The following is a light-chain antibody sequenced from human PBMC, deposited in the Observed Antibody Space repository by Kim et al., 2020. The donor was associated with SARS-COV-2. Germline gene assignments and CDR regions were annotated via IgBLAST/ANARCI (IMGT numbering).Light chain of an antibody. CDR2: GAS. J-gene: IGKJ1*01. Sequence: SPGERATLSCRASQSVSSSYLAWYQQKPGQAPRLLIYGASSRATGIPDRFSGSGSGTDFTLTISRLEPEDFAGYYCQQYGSSPGTFGQGTKVDIK. V-gene: IGKV3-20*01. CDR3: QQYGSSPGT. CDR1: QSVSSSY.